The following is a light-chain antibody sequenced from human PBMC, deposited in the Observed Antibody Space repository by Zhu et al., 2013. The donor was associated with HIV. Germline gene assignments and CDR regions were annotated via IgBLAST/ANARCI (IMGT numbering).Light chain of an antibody. V-gene: IGKV3D-15*01. CDR1: QGVGTE. Sequence: ETLMTQSPPTLSVSLGERVILACRASQGVGTEVAWYHQKPGQAPRLLIYDAYTRATDTPTRFSGSGSGTEFTLSITSLQTEDIGVYYCQXYHNWPPWTFGQGTKVEIK. J-gene: IGKJ1*01. CDR3: QXYHNWPPWT. CDR2: DAY.